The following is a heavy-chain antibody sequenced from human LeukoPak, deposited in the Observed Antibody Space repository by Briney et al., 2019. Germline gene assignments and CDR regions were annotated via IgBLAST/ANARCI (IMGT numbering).Heavy chain of an antibody. D-gene: IGHD3-22*01. V-gene: IGHV3-74*01. Sequence: GGSLRLSCAASGFTFSNYWMHWVRQAPGEALMWVSRIKSDGSSTTYADSVKGRFTISRDNAKNTLYLQMNSLRAEDTAVYYCAKDGEYYYDSSGYYAIDHWGQGTLVTVSS. J-gene: IGHJ4*02. CDR3: AKDGEYYYDSSGYYAIDH. CDR1: GFTFSNYW. CDR2: IKSDGSST.